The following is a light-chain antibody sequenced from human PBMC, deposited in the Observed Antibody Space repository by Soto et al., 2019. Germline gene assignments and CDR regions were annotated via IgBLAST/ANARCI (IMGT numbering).Light chain of an antibody. CDR3: SSYTSSGTYV. J-gene: IGLJ1*01. CDR2: EVS. V-gene: IGLV2-14*01. CDR1: SSAVGDYNY. Sequence: QSVLTQPASVSGSPGQSITISCTGTSSAVGDYNYVSWYQQHPGNAPKLMIHEVSARPSGVSNRFSGSKSGNTASLTISGLQAEDEADYYCSSYTSSGTYVFGTGTKLTVL.